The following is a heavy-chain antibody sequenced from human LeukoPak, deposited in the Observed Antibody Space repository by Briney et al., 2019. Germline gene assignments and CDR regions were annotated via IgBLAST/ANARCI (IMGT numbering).Heavy chain of an antibody. V-gene: IGHV4-59*01. Sequence: SETLSLTCTVAGGSISSYYWSWVRQPPGKGLEWIGYIYYSGSTNYNPSLKSRVTISVDTSKNQFSLKLSSVTAADTAVYYCARDRSKTLEWPPDDSPDAFDIWGQGTMVTVSS. CDR1: GGSISSYY. CDR2: IYYSGST. CDR3: ARDRSKTLEWPPDDSPDAFDI. J-gene: IGHJ3*02. D-gene: IGHD3-3*01.